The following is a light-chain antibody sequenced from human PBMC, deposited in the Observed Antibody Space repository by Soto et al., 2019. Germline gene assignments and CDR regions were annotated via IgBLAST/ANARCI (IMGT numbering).Light chain of an antibody. CDR2: GAS. V-gene: IGKV3-15*01. Sequence: ETAMTQSPVTLSLSPGERATLSCRASQTVGDNVAWYRQKPGQPPSLLIYGASTRAPGVPARFSGSGSGTDFILTISSLQSEDFAVYYCQQYTNWRKFSKGTKVDI. CDR1: QTVGDN. J-gene: IGKJ1*01. CDR3: QQYTNWRK.